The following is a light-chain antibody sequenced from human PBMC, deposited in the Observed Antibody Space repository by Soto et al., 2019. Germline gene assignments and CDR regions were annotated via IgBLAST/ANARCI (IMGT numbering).Light chain of an antibody. CDR3: KQYYSYPFA. J-gene: IGKJ3*01. CDR1: QSVSSY. Sequence: AIRMTQSPSSFSASTGDRVTLTCRASQSVSSYLAWYQQKPGKAPKLLIYAASTLQSGVPSRFSGSGSGTDFTLTITSLQSEDVATYYCKQYYSYPFAFGPGTKVDI. V-gene: IGKV1-8*01. CDR2: AAS.